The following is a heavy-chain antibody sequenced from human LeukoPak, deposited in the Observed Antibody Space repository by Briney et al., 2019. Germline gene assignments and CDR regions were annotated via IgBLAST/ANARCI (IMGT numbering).Heavy chain of an antibody. Sequence: GESLKISCKGSGYSFTNYWIGWVRQMPGKGLEWMGIIWPGGSDTRYSPSFQGQVTMSADKSISTAYLQWTSLKASDTAMYYCARREAYYYGSGSYYFDYWGQGTLVTVSS. V-gene: IGHV5-51*01. CDR3: ARREAYYYGSGSYYFDY. CDR1: GYSFTNYW. J-gene: IGHJ4*02. D-gene: IGHD3-10*01. CDR2: IWPGGSDT.